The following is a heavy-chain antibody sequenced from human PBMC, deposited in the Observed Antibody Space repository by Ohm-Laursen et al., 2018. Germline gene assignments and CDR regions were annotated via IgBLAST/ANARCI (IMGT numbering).Heavy chain of an antibody. V-gene: IGHV3-7*01. CDR1: GFTFSNYW. D-gene: IGHD1-26*01. CDR2: IKQDGSEK. CDR3: FSGPSWEI. Sequence: GSLRLSCSAFGFTFSNYWMSWVRQAPGKGLEWVANIKQDGSEKYYVDSVTGRFTISRDNAKNSLYLQMNSLRAEDTAVYYCFSGPSWEIWGQGTVVTVSS. J-gene: IGHJ3*02.